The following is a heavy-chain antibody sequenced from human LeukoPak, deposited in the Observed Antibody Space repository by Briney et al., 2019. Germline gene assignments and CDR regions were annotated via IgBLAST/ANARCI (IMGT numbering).Heavy chain of an antibody. J-gene: IGHJ4*02. D-gene: IGHD6-19*01. CDR2: IKQDGSEK. Sequence: PGGSLRLSCAASGFTFSNSWMSWVRQAPGKGLEWVANIKQDGSEKYYVDSVKGRFTISRDNAKNSLHLQMNSLRAEDTAVYYCTREFSSGWYDCWGQGTLVTVSS. CDR3: TREFSSGWYDC. CDR1: GFTFSNSW. V-gene: IGHV3-7*03.